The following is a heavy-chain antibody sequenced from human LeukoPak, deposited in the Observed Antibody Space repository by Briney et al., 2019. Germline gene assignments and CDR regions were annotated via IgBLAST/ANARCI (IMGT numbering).Heavy chain of an antibody. CDR1: GYTLTSYY. Sequence: ASVEVSCKASGYTLTSYYMHWVRQAPGQGLEWMGIINPSGGSTSYAQKFQGRVTMTRDTSTSTVYMELSSLRSEDTAVYYCARDPTGTYYFDYWGQGTLVTVSS. CDR2: INPSGGST. D-gene: IGHD1-1*01. V-gene: IGHV1-46*01. CDR3: ARDPTGTYYFDY. J-gene: IGHJ4*02.